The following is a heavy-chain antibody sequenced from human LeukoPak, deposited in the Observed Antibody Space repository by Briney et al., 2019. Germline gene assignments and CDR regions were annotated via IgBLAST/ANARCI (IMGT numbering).Heavy chain of an antibody. CDR3: AKDRSSAWPRPSWFDA. CDR2: ISGDGGST. J-gene: IGHJ5*02. V-gene: IGHV3-23*01. CDR1: GFTVNTYA. D-gene: IGHD2-2*01. Sequence: GGSLRLSCAVSGFTVNTYAMSWVRQAPGKGLEWDSGISGDGGSTFYAGSVRGRFIISRDNSNNTLYLQMTSLSVEDTAVYFCAKDRSSAWPRPSWFDAWGQGTLVTVSS.